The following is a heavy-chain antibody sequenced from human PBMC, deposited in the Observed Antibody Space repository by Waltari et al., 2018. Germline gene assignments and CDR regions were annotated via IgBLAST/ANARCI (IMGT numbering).Heavy chain of an antibody. CDR2: INHSVST. CDR1: GGSFSGYY. J-gene: IGHJ3*02. Sequence: QVQLQQWGAGLLKPSETLSLTCAVYGGSFSGYYWSWIRQPPGKGLEWIGEINHSVSTTYNRALKSRVAISVDTSTNQFSLKLSSVTAADTAVYYCARGAYSSSRQANAVDIWGQGTMVTVSS. CDR3: ARGAYSSSRQANAVDI. V-gene: IGHV4-34*01. D-gene: IGHD6-13*01.